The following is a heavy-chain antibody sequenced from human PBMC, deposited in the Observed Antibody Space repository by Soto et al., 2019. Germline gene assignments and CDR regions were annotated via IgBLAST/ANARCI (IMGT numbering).Heavy chain of an antibody. Sequence: QVQLQESGPGLVKPSETLSLTCTVSGGSISSYYWSWIRQPAGKGLEWIGRIYTSGSTNYNPSLQIRVTMSVDTAKHQFALKLSSVTAADTAVYYCARNSGSSGTWDPYDYFDYWGQGTLVTVSS. CDR1: GGSISSYY. V-gene: IGHV4-4*07. CDR2: IYTSGST. CDR3: ARNSGSSGTWDPYDYFDY. D-gene: IGHD6-19*01. J-gene: IGHJ4*02.